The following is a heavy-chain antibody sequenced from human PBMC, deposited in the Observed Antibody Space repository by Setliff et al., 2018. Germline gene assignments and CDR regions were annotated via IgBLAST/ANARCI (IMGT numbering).Heavy chain of an antibody. V-gene: IGHV4-61*09. J-gene: IGHJ6*03. D-gene: IGHD6-19*01. CDR2: INRRGST. CDR1: GGSVNSGYDN. CDR3: ARASSGWYSAYYYYMDV. Sequence: SETLSLTCTVSGGSVNSGYDNWNWLRQPAGKGLEWIGHINRRGSTNFSPSLKSRVTISLDTSKIQFSLNLTSVTAADTAVYYCARASSGWYSAYYYYMDVWGKGTTVTVSS.